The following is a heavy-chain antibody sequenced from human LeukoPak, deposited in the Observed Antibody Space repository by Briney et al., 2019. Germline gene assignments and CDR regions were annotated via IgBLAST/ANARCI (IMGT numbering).Heavy chain of an antibody. D-gene: IGHD3-10*01. CDR1: GFTFSSYW. Sequence: GGSLRLSCAASGFTFSSYWMSWVRQAPGKGLEWVAVISYDGSNKYYADSVKGRFTISRDNSKNTLYLQMNSLRAEDTAVYYCAKDDSINYWGQGTLVTVSS. CDR3: AKDDSINY. J-gene: IGHJ4*02. CDR2: ISYDGSNK. V-gene: IGHV3-30*18.